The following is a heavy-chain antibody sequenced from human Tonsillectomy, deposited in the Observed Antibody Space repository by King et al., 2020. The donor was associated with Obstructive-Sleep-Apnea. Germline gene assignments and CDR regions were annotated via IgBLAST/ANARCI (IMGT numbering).Heavy chain of an antibody. V-gene: IGHV3-49*03. CDR1: GFTFGDYA. D-gene: IGHD3-22*01. CDR3: TRDLGYYDTSGYLGFY. J-gene: IGHJ4*02. Sequence: VQLVESGGGLVQPGRSLRLSCTASGFTFGDYAMSWFRQAPGKGLEWVGFIRRKVYGGTTEYAESVKGRCTISRDDSKSIAYLQMTSLKTADTAVYYCTRDLGYYDTSGYLGFYWGQGTLVTVSS. CDR2: IRRKVYGGTT.